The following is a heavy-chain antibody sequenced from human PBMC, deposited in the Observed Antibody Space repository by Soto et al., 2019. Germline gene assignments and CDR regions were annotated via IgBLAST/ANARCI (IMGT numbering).Heavy chain of an antibody. CDR2: ISYDGSNK. D-gene: IGHD3-22*01. CDR1: GFTFSSYA. Sequence: VQLVESGGGVVQPGRSLRLSCAASGFTFSSYAMHWVRQAPGKGLEWVAVISYDGSNKYYADSVKGRFTISRDNSKNTLYLQMNSLRAEDTAVYYCARDKAEYYDSSGSGLDYWGQGTLVTVSS. J-gene: IGHJ4*02. CDR3: ARDKAEYYDSSGSGLDY. V-gene: IGHV3-30-3*01.